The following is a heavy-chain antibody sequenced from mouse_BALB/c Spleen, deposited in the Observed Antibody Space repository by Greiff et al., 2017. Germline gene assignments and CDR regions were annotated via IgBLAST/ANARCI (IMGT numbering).Heavy chain of an antibody. CDR1: GYTFTSYW. CDR2: IYPGSGST. D-gene: IGHD1-2*01. CDR3: TREFPPITTAGAY. V-gene: IGHV1S22*01. J-gene: IGHJ3*01. Sequence: LQQPGSELVRPGASVKLSCKASGYTFTSYWMHWVKQRPGQGLEWIGNIYPGSGSTNYDEKFKSKATLTVDTSSSTAYMQLSSLTSEDSAVYYCTREFPPITTAGAYWGQGTLVTVSA.